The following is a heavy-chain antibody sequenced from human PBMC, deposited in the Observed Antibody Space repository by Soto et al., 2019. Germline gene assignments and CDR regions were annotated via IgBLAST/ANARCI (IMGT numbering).Heavy chain of an antibody. CDR3: ARGFYYGSGSYPDV. CDR1: GFTFSSYG. V-gene: IGHV3-33*01. D-gene: IGHD3-10*01. J-gene: IGHJ6*04. CDR2: IWYDGSNK. Sequence: GGSLRLSCAASGFTFSSYGMHWVRQAPGKGLEWVAVIWYDGSNKYYADSVKGRFTISRDNSKNTLYLQMNSLRAGDTAVYYCARGFYYGSGSYPDVWGKGTTVTVSS.